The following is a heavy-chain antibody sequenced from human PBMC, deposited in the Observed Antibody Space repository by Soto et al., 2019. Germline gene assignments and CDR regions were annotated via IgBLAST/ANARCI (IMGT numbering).Heavy chain of an antibody. CDR3: AKGRYYDFWSGDTNRMDV. CDR2: ISYDGSNK. V-gene: IGHV3-30*18. D-gene: IGHD3-3*01. Sequence: GGSLRLSCAASGFTFSSYGMHWVRQAPGKGLEWVAVISYDGSNKYYADSVKGRFTISRDNSKNTLYLQMNSLRAEDTAVYYCAKGRYYDFWSGDTNRMDVWGQGTTVTVSS. J-gene: IGHJ6*02. CDR1: GFTFSSYG.